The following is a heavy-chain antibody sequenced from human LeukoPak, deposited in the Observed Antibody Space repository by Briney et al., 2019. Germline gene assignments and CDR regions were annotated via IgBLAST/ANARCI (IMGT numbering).Heavy chain of an antibody. Sequence: PSETLSLTCTVSGGSISNYYWSWIRQPPGKGLEWIGYIYSSGSTDYNPSLKSRVTISVDTSKKQFSLTLSSVTAADTAVYYCARRYSSSWYVEGYFDYWGQGTLVTVSS. J-gene: IGHJ4*02. CDR1: GGSISNYY. D-gene: IGHD6-13*01. V-gene: IGHV4-59*08. CDR2: IYSSGST. CDR3: ARRYSSSWYVEGYFDY.